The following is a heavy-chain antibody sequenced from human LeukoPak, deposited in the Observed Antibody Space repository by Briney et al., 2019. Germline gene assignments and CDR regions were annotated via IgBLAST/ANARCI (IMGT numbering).Heavy chain of an antibody. J-gene: IGHJ4*02. CDR1: GFTFSSYA. CDR3: ARDPVAFCEWCPLDY. Sequence: GRSLRLSCAASGFTFSSYAMHWVRQAPGKGLEWVAVISYDGSNKYYADSVKGRFTISRDNSKNTLYLQMNSLRAEDTAVYYCARDPVAFCEWCPLDYWGQGTLVTVSS. CDR2: ISYDGSNK. V-gene: IGHV3-30-3*01. D-gene: IGHD3-3*02.